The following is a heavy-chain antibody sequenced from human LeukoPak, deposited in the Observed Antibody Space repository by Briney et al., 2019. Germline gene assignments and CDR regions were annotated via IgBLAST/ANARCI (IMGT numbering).Heavy chain of an antibody. D-gene: IGHD1-26*01. CDR3: ARQIAVVEATDPNWFAS. J-gene: IGHJ5*01. CDR1: GDSITSGNLY. V-gene: IGHV4-39*07. CDR2: IFHSGST. Sequence: PSETLSLTCGVSGDSITSGNLYWAWIRQPPGKGLEWVGSIFHSGSTYYSPSPESRLTMSLDTSTGNFSLRLTSVTGADTAMYYCARQIAVVEATDPNWFASWGQGTLVTVPS.